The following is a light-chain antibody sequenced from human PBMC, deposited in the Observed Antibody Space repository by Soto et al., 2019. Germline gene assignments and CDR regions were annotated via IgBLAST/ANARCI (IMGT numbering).Light chain of an antibody. CDR1: QGISIF. CDR2: GAS. Sequence: DIQMTQSPSSLSASVGDRVTVTCRASQGISIFLAWYQQKPGKVPSLLIYGASTLQSGVPSRFSGSGSGTEFPLTISSLQPEDVAPYCCQQYNSAPPLTFGGGTKVEIK. J-gene: IGKJ4*01. V-gene: IGKV1-27*01. CDR3: QQYNSAPPLT.